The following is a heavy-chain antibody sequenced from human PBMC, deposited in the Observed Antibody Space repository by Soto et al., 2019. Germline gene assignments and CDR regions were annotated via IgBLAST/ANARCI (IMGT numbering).Heavy chain of an antibody. CDR1: GGSFSGYY. CDR2: IYYSGST. V-gene: IGHV4-34*09. D-gene: IGHD1-26*01. Sequence: PSETLSLTCAAYGGSFSGYYWSWIRQHPGKGLEWIGEIYYSGSTNYNPSLKSRVTISVDTSKNQFSLKLSSVTAADTAVYYCARGEWEPLWGQGTMVTVSS. J-gene: IGHJ3*01. CDR3: ARGEWEPL.